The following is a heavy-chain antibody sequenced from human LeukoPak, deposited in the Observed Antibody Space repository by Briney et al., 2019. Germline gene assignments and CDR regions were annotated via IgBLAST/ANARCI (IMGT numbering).Heavy chain of an antibody. Sequence: PSETLSLTCTVSDDSIRTNTYYWGWIRQPPGKGLEWIGSIYYSGSTYSNLSLKSRVTISVDTSKKQFSLKLSSVTAADTAVYYCARLSPFGYYDSSGYPFDYWGQGTLVTVSS. V-gene: IGHV4-39*01. CDR3: ARLSPFGYYDSSGYPFDY. CDR1: DDSIRTNTYY. CDR2: IYYSGST. D-gene: IGHD3-22*01. J-gene: IGHJ4*02.